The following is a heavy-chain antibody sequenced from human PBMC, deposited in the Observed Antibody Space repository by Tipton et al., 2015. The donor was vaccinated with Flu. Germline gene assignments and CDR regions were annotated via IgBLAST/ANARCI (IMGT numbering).Heavy chain of an antibody. V-gene: IGHV3-33*03. Sequence: QVQLVQSGGGVVQPGRSLRLSCAASGFIFSTYGMHWVRQAPGKGLEWVAVIWYDGSNKYYADSVKGRFTISRDNARNSLFLQMNTLRAEDTAVYYCASLTGDDYRGQGTQVTVSS. CDR2: IWYDGSNK. CDR3: ASLTGDDY. CDR1: GFIFSTYG. D-gene: IGHD7-27*01. J-gene: IGHJ4*02.